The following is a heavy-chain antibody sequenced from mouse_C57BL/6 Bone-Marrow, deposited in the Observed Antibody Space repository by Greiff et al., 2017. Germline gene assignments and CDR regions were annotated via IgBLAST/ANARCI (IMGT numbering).Heavy chain of an antibody. V-gene: IGHV1-69*01. D-gene: IGHD2-4*01. CDR2: IDPSDSYT. J-gene: IGHJ4*01. Sequence: QVQLQQPGAELVMPGASVKLSCKASGYTFTSYWMHWVKQRPGQGLEWIGEIDPSDSYTKYNQKFKGKSTLTVDKSSSTAYMQLSSLTSEDSAVYYCARDGRLRRKVAMDYWGQGTSVTVSS. CDR1: GYTFTSYW. CDR3: ARDGRLRRKVAMDY.